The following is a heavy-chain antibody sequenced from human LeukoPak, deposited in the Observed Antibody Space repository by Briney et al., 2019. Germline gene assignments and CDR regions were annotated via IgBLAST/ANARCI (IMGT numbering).Heavy chain of an antibody. V-gene: IGHV3-7*01. CDR3: AKVAASGISPTDY. J-gene: IGHJ4*02. Sequence: GGSPRLSCAASGFTFSSYWMSWVRQAPGKGLEWVANIKQDGSEKYYVDSVKGRFTVSRDNAKNSLYLQMNSLRVEDTAMYYCAKVAASGISPTDYWGQGTLVTVSS. D-gene: IGHD6-13*01. CDR1: GFTFSSYW. CDR2: IKQDGSEK.